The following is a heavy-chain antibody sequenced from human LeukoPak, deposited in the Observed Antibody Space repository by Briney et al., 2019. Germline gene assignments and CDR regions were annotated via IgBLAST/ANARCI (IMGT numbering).Heavy chain of an antibody. J-gene: IGHJ5*02. Sequence: GGSLRLSCAASGFTFSSYAMNWVRQAPGKGLEWVSGIFGNGGSTYYADSVKGRFTISRDNSKNTLYLQMSSLRAEDTAVYYCVKDLGRPTGWFDPWGQGTLVTVSS. V-gene: IGHV3-23*01. CDR3: VKDLGRPTGWFDP. CDR1: GFTFSSYA. CDR2: IFGNGGST.